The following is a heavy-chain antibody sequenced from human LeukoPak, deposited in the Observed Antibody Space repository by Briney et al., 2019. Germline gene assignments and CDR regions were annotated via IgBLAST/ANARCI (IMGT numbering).Heavy chain of an antibody. J-gene: IGHJ6*02. Sequence: ASVKVSCKASGYTFTSYDFNWVRQATGQRPEWMGWMSPNSGNTGYAQKFQGRVTMTRNTSISTAYMELSSLRSEDTAVYYCARWKDIAAAGTSYYYYYGMDVWGQGTTVTVSS. CDR3: ARWKDIAAAGTSYYYYYGMDV. V-gene: IGHV1-8*01. CDR2: MSPNSGNT. D-gene: IGHD6-13*01. CDR1: GYTFTSYD.